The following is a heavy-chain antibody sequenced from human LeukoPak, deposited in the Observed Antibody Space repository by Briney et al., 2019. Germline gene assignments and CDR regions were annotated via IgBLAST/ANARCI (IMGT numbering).Heavy chain of an antibody. Sequence: SETLSLTCTVSGGSISINNYYWGWIRRPPGKGLEWIGNIYHNGNTYYNPSLKSRVTMSVDTSQNQFSLKLTSVTAADTAVYYCARLPRYDFWTWGQGTLVTVSS. V-gene: IGHV4-39*01. CDR1: GGSISINNYY. D-gene: IGHD3-3*01. CDR3: ARLPRYDFWT. J-gene: IGHJ5*02. CDR2: IYHNGNT.